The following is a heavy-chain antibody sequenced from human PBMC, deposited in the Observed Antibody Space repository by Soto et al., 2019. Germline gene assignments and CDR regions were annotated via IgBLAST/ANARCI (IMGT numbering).Heavy chain of an antibody. V-gene: IGHV3-30*18. CDR2: ISYDGSDK. CDR3: AKERSRLSVNLGGMDV. D-gene: IGHD6-6*01. Sequence: GGSLRLSCAASGFRFSDTGIHWVRQAPGKGLEWVAVISYDGSDKYYADSVKGRFTISRDNSKNTLYLQMDSLRPGDTAVYYCAKERSRLSVNLGGMDVW. CDR1: GFRFSDTG. J-gene: IGHJ6*01.